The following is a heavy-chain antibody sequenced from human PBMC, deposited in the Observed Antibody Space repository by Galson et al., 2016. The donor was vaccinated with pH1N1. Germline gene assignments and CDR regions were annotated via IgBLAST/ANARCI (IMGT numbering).Heavy chain of an antibody. D-gene: IGHD3-10*01. CDR3: ATGSGNSWFDP. CDR1: GYSFIVHY. Sequence: SVKVSCKASGYSFIVHYMHWVRQAPGHGLEWMGWINPNSGVTKYAQNFQGRVPLTRDTSINTAYMELSSLTSDDTAVYYCATGSGNSWFDPWGQGTLVTVSS. CDR2: INPNSGVT. V-gene: IGHV1-2*02. J-gene: IGHJ5*02.